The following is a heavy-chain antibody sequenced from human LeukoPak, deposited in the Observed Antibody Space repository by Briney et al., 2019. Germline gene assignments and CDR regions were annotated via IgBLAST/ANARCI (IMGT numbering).Heavy chain of an antibody. V-gene: IGHV5-51*01. CDR2: TYPGDSDT. CDR3: ARRGEAMDPFDY. Sequence: GESLQISCKDSGYSFTSYWIGWVRQMPGKGLEWMGITYPGDSDTRYSPSFQGQVTISADKSINTAYLQWSSPKASDTAIYYCARRGEAMDPFDYWGQGTLVTVSS. J-gene: IGHJ4*02. CDR1: GYSFTSYW. D-gene: IGHD5-18*01.